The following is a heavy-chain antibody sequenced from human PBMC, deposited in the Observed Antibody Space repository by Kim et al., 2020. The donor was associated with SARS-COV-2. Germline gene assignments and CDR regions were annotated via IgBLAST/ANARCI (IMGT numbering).Heavy chain of an antibody. CDR1: GFTFRNYV. V-gene: IGHV3-23*01. J-gene: IGHJ3*02. CDR2: VSDRGTHT. Sequence: GGSLRLSCAASGFTFRNYVMSWVRQAPGKGLEWVSSVSDRGTHTYYADSVKGRFTISRDNSGNTLDLQMHGLSDEDTALYYCAKARANFFDAFDMWGQGT. CDR3: AKARANFFDAFDM. D-gene: IGHD1-7*01.